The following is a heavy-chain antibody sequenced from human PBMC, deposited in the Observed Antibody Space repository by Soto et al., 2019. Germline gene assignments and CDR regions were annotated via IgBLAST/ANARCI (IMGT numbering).Heavy chain of an antibody. D-gene: IGHD2-8*01. CDR3: TTDHPDNVCYFDY. J-gene: IGHJ4*02. V-gene: IGHV3-15*01. CDR1: GFTFSNAW. CDR2: IKSKTDGGTT. Sequence: GGSLRLSCAASGFTFSNAWMSWVRQAPGKGLEWVGRIKSKTDGGTTDYAAPVKGRFTISRDDSKNTLYLQMNSLKTEDTAVYYCTTDHPDNVCYFDYWGQGTLVTVSS.